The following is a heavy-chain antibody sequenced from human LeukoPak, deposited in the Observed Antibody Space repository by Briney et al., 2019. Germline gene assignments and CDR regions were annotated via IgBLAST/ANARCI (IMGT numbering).Heavy chain of an antibody. Sequence: SVKVSCKASGGTFSNYAISWVRQAPGQGLEWMGGIIPIFGTANYAQKFQGRVTITADESTSTAYMELSSLRSEDTAVYYCALTRPHYYDSSGSIDYWGQGTLVTVSS. CDR3: ALTRPHYYDSSGSIDY. CDR2: IIPIFGTA. V-gene: IGHV1-69*13. D-gene: IGHD3-22*01. J-gene: IGHJ4*02. CDR1: GGTFSNYA.